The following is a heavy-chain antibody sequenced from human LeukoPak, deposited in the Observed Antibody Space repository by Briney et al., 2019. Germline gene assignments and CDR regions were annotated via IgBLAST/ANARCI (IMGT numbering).Heavy chain of an antibody. V-gene: IGHV3-30*02. CDR2: IRHDGSAE. CDR1: GLMFSRAG. D-gene: IGHD2/OR15-2a*01. Sequence: GGSLRLSCSAAGLMFSRAGMHWVRQTPGKGLQWVAFIRHDGSAEYYADSVKGRFTNSRDNSRNTVSLQMNSLKTDDTALYYCAKDKGNYFFDYWGQGTLVTVSS. CDR3: AKDKGNYFFDY. J-gene: IGHJ4*02.